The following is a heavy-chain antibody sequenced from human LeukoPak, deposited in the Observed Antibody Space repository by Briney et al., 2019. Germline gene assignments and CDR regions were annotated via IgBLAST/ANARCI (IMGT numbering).Heavy chain of an antibody. D-gene: IGHD3-3*01. J-gene: IGHJ4*02. CDR1: GGTFSSYA. V-gene: IGHV1-69*04. CDR3: ARDHRYDFWSGYIFAY. CDR2: IIPILGIA. Sequence: GASVKVSCKASGGTFSSYAISWVRQAPGQGLEWMGRIIPILGIANYAQKFQCRVTITADKSTSTAYMELSSLRSEDTAGYYCARDHRYDFWSGYIFAYWGEGSLVTVSS.